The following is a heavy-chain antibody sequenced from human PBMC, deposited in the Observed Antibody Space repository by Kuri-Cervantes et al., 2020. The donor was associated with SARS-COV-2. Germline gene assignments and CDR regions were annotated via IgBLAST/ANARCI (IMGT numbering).Heavy chain of an antibody. V-gene: IGHV3-30*02. CDR3: ARVAGEGPIYYYYMDV. Sequence: GESLKISCAASGFTFSSYGMHWVRQAPGKGLEWVAFIRYDGSNKYYADSLRGRFTISRDDAKNSLYLQIDSLRAEDTAVYFCARVAGEGPIYYYYMDVWGKGTTVTVSS. CDR2: IRYDGSNK. J-gene: IGHJ6*03. D-gene: IGHD2-21*01. CDR1: GFTFSSYG.